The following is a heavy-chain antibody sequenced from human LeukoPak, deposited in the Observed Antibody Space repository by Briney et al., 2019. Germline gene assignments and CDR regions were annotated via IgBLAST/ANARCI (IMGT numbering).Heavy chain of an antibody. CDR3: ASVYKHGMDV. Sequence: GASVKVSCKASGYTVTSYYMHWVRQAPGQGLEWMAILNPSGGSSNYAQKFQGRATLTRATSTGTVYMELSSLRSDDTAVYYCASVYKHGMDVWGQGTTVIVSS. CDR2: LNPSGGSS. V-gene: IGHV1-46*01. D-gene: IGHD5-24*01. J-gene: IGHJ6*02. CDR1: GYTVTSYY.